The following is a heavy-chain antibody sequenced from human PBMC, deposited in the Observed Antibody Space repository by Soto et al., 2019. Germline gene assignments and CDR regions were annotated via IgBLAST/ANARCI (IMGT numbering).Heavy chain of an antibody. D-gene: IGHD2-21*02. CDR3: ARGAYCGGDCYLIDY. V-gene: IGHV1-18*01. CDR2: ISAYNGNT. J-gene: IGHJ4*02. Sequence: APVKGSCKASGYTFTSYRISWGRQTPEQGLEWMGWISAYNGNTNYAQKLQGRVTMTTDTSTSTAYMELRSLRSDDTAVYYCARGAYCGGDCYLIDYWGQGTLVTVSS. CDR1: GYTFTSYR.